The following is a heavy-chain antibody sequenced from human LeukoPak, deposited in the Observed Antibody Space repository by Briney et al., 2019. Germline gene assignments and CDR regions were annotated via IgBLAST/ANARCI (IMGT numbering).Heavy chain of an antibody. J-gene: IGHJ5*02. Sequence: ASVKVSCKVFGDTFKNYHISWVRQAPGEGLEWMGWISAYNGNTNYAQKLQGRVTMTTDTSTSTAYMELRSLRSDDTAVYYCARDPEVLRYFDWPTGWFDPWGQGTLVTVSS. CDR1: GDTFKNYH. CDR2: ISAYNGNT. V-gene: IGHV1-18*01. CDR3: ARDPEVLRYFDWPTGWFDP. D-gene: IGHD3-9*01.